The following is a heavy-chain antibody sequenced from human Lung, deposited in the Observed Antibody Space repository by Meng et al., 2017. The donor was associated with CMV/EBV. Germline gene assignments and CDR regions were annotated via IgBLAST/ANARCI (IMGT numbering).Heavy chain of an antibody. D-gene: IGHD2-8*01. CDR1: GGSFSDYY. V-gene: IGHV4-34*01. J-gene: IGHJ5*02. CDR2: VDHRGST. CDR3: ARRESLVMVPANLRWFDP. Sequence: GSLRLSCAVYGGSFSDYYWSWFRQPPGEALEWIGEVDHRGSTNYNPSLRSRATISIDTSKLQFSLRLASVTAAGSAVYFCARRESLVMVPANLRWFDPWXQGNXVTVDS.